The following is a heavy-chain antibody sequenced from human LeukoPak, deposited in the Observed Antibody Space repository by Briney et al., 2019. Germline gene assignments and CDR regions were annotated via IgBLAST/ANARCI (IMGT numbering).Heavy chain of an antibody. D-gene: IGHD3-10*01. V-gene: IGHV3-7*01. CDR2: IKQDGSEK. J-gene: IGHJ4*02. CDR3: ARSGGIWFGESYYFDY. Sequence: GGSLRLSCAASGFTFSSYWMSWVRQAPGKGLEWVANIKQDGSEKYYVGSVKGRFTISRDNAKNSLYLQMNSLRAEDTAVYYCARSGGIWFGESYYFDYWGQGTLVTVSS. CDR1: GFTFSSYW.